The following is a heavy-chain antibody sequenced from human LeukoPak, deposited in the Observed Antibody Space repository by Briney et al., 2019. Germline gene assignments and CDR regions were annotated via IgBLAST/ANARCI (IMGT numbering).Heavy chain of an antibody. CDR2: ISYDGSNK. D-gene: IGHD6-13*01. V-gene: IGHV3-30*04. Sequence: GGSLRLSCAASGFTFSNYAMHWVRQAPGKGLEWVAVISYDGSNKYYADSVRGRFTIARDNAKNTLYLQMNSLRAEDTAVYYCARGDSSSWYSGYYYYYYYMDVWGKGTTVTVSS. CDR1: GFTFSNYA. J-gene: IGHJ6*03. CDR3: ARGDSSSWYSGYYYYYYYMDV.